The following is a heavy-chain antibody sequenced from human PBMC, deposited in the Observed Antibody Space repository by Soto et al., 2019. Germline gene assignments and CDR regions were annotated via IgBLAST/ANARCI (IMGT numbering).Heavy chain of an antibody. Sequence: GGSLRLSCAASGFTFNRYGMSWVRQAPGKGLEWVSAISASGDNTYYEDSVKGRFTISRDSSNNTLYLQMNSLRADDTALYYCVTLSLELLYLDSWGLGALVTVSS. D-gene: IGHD1-7*01. V-gene: IGHV3-23*01. CDR2: ISASGDNT. CDR3: VTLSLELLYLDS. J-gene: IGHJ4*02. CDR1: GFTFNRYG.